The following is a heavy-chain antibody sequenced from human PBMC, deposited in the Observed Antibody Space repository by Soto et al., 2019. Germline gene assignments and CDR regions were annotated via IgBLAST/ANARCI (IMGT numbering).Heavy chain of an antibody. Sequence: SETLSLTCAVYGGSFSGYYWSWIRQPPGKGLEWIGEINHSGSTNYNPSLKSRVTISVDTSKNQFSLRLSSVTAADTAVYYCGRGLGSSSWSGPYNWFDPWGQGTMVTVSS. V-gene: IGHV4-34*01. CDR2: INHSGST. D-gene: IGHD6-13*01. CDR1: GGSFSGYY. J-gene: IGHJ5*02. CDR3: GRGLGSSSWSGPYNWFDP.